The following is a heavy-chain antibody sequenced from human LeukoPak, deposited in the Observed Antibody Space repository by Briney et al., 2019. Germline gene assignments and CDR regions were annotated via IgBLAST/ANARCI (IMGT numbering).Heavy chain of an antibody. Sequence: GESLKISCKGSGYSFTSYWIGWVRQMPGKGLEWMGIIYPGDSDTRYSPSFQGQVTISADKSISTACLQWSSLKASDTAMYYCARQSEDCSGGSCYGDWFDPWGQGTLVTVSS. V-gene: IGHV5-51*01. J-gene: IGHJ5*02. CDR1: GYSFTSYW. CDR2: IYPGDSDT. D-gene: IGHD2-15*01. CDR3: ARQSEDCSGGSCYGDWFDP.